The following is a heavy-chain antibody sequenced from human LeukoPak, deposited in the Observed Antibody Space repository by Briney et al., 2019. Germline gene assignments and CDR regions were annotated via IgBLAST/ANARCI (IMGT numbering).Heavy chain of an antibody. CDR3: ARGSQLWYPGDAFDI. CDR2: ISGTSNYI. D-gene: IGHD5-18*01. J-gene: IGHJ3*02. CDR1: GFTFNIYS. Sequence: GGSLRLSCAASGFTFNIYSMNWVRQAPGKGLEWVSSISGTSNYIYYADSVKGRFTISRDNAKNSLYLHMNSLRAEDTAVYYCARGSQLWYPGDAFDIWGQGTMVTVSS. V-gene: IGHV3-21*01.